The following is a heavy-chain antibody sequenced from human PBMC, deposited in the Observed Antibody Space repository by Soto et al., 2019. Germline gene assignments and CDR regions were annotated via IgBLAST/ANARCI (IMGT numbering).Heavy chain of an antibody. J-gene: IGHJ4*02. D-gene: IGHD5-12*01. V-gene: IGHV3-33*01. CDR2: IWYDGSNT. CDR3: ARGFRMVIVAPGY. Sequence: QVQLVESGGGVVQPGRSLRLSCAASGFTFSSYAMHWVRQAPGKGLEWVGFIWYDGSNTFYAESMKGRFTISRDNSKNPVYLQSNALKAEETAVYYCARGFRMVIVAPGYWGQGTLATVSS. CDR1: GFTFSSYA.